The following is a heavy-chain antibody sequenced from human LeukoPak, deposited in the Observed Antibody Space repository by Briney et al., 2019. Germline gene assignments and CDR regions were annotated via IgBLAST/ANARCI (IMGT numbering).Heavy chain of an antibody. J-gene: IGHJ4*02. Sequence: GGSLRLSCTASGLTFSSYVMSWVRQAPGKGLEWVSTISGTGGSTFYAASVKGRFTISRDNSKSTMYLQMNSLRAEDTATYYCSPPRGDSSGYYYVYWGQGTLVTVSS. CDR1: GLTFSSYV. CDR2: ISGTGGST. CDR3: SPPRGDSSGYYYVY. D-gene: IGHD3-22*01. V-gene: IGHV3-23*01.